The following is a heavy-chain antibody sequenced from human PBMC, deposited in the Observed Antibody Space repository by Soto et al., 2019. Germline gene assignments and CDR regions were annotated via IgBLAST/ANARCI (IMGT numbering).Heavy chain of an antibody. V-gene: IGHV3-23*01. CDR1: GFTFSSYA. CDR2: ISGSGGST. Sequence: EVQLLESGGGLVQPGGSLRLSCAASGFTFSSYAMSWVRQAPGKGLEWVSAISGSGGSTYYADSVKGRFTISRDNSKNTLYLQMNSLRAEDTAVYYCALHPSRVDTAMVDYWGQGTLVTVSS. D-gene: IGHD5-18*01. J-gene: IGHJ4*02. CDR3: ALHPSRVDTAMVDY.